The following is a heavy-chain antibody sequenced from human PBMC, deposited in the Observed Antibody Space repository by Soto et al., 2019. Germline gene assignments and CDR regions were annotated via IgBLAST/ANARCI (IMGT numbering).Heavy chain of an antibody. CDR2: ISSSSSTI. CDR1: GFTFSSYS. D-gene: IGHD1-7*01. J-gene: IGHJ6*02. Sequence: GGSLRLSCAASGFTFSSYSMNWVRQAPGKGLEWVSYISSSSSTIYYADSVKGRFTISRDNAKNSLYLQMNSLRDEDTAVYYCARDLRELIITGTTHYYYGMDVWGQGTTVTVSS. CDR3: ARDLRELIITGTTHYYYGMDV. V-gene: IGHV3-48*02.